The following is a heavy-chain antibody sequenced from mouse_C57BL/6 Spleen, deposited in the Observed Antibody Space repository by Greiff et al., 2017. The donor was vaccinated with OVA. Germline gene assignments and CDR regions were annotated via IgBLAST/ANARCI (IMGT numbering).Heavy chain of an antibody. V-gene: IGHV14-2*01. CDR2: IDPEDGET. Sequence: VQLKQSGAELVKPGASVKLSCTASGFNIKDYYMHWVKQRTEQGLEWIGRIDPEDGETKYAPKFQGKATITADTSSNTADLQLSSLTSEDTAVYYCARNRYYGSSYDFDYWGQGTTLTVSS. J-gene: IGHJ2*01. D-gene: IGHD1-1*01. CDR3: ARNRYYGSSYDFDY. CDR1: GFNIKDYY.